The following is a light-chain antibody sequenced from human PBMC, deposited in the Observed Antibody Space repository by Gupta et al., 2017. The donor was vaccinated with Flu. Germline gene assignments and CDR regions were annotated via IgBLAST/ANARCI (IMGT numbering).Light chain of an antibody. CDR3: SSYTSSSTFYV. CDR2: DVS. Sequence: QSALTQPASVAGPLGQSITISCTGSSSDVGRSDSVSWYQQLPGTAPKLLIYDVSSRPSGVSGRFSGSKSGNTASLTISGLQADDETDYYCSSYTSSSTFYVFGTGTKVTVL. V-gene: IGLV2-14*03. CDR1: SSDVGRSDS. J-gene: IGLJ1*01.